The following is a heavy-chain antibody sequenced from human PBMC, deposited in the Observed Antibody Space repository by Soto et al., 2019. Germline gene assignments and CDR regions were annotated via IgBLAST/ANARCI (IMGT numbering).Heavy chain of an antibody. D-gene: IGHD3-22*01. V-gene: IGHV3-43*01. J-gene: IGHJ4*02. CDR3: AKDGTIDSSGLLFGH. Sequence: EVQLVESGGGVVQPGGSLRLSCAASGFTFDDYTMHWVRQPPGKSLEWVSLISWDGGSSDYADSVKGRFTISRDNSKNSLFLQMNSLRPEDTELYYCAKDGTIDSSGLLFGHWGQGTLVTVS. CDR2: ISWDGGSS. CDR1: GFTFDDYT.